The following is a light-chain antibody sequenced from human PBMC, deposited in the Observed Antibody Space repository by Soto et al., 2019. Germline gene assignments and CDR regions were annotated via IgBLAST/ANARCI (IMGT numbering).Light chain of an antibody. Sequence: ETVLTQSPGTLALSPGERVTLSCRGSQSVSRRHLAGYRQKPGQAPRLLIYGASSRATGVPDRFSGSGSGTDFTLTISRLEPEDSAVYYCQQYGSSPTFGQGTKV. J-gene: IGKJ1*01. V-gene: IGKV3-20*01. CDR1: QSVSRRH. CDR2: GAS. CDR3: QQYGSSPT.